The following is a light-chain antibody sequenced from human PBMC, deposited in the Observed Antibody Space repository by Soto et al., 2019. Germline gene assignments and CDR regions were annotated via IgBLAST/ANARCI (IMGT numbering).Light chain of an antibody. CDR3: QQDGRSPPIT. CDR1: QSVSSSS. CDR2: GAS. V-gene: IGKV3-20*01. Sequence: EIMLTQSPGTLSLSPGERATLSCRASQSVSSSSLAWYQQKPGQAPRLLIYGASNRATGIPDRFSGSGSGTDFTLSISRLEPEDFAVYYCQQDGRSPPITFGQGTRLEN. J-gene: IGKJ5*01.